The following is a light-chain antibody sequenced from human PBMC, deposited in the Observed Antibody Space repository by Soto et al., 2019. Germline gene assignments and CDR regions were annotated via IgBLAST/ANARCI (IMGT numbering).Light chain of an antibody. CDR2: EIT. CDR3: CSYAGSSNWV. CDR1: SSDVGRYKL. Sequence: QSVLTQPASVSGSPGQSSTVSCTGTSSDVGRYKLVSWYQQHPGRAPKLIIYEITKRPSGVSNRFSGSRSGNTASLTISGLLAEDEADYYCCSYAGSSNWVFGGGTKLTVL. V-gene: IGLV2-23*02. J-gene: IGLJ3*02.